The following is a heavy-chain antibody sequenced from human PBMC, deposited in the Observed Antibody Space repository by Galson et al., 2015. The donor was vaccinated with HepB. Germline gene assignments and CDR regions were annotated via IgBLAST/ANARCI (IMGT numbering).Heavy chain of an antibody. V-gene: IGHV6-1*01. CDR2: TYYRSKWYN. Sequence: CAISGDSVSSNSAAWNWIRQFPSRGLEWLGRTYYRSKWYNDYAVSVKSRITINPDTSKNQFSLQLNSVTPEDTAVYYCARERLAGAAGIRQDAFDIWGQGTMVTVSS. D-gene: IGHD6-13*01. J-gene: IGHJ3*02. CDR1: GDSVSSNSAA. CDR3: ARERLAGAAGIRQDAFDI.